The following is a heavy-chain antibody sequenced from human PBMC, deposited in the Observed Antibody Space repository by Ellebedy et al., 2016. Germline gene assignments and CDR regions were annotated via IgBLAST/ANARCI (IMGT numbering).Heavy chain of an antibody. Sequence: GESLKISXAASGFTFNNYVMTWVRQAPGKGLEWVSAVSGSGGGTYYADSVKGRFTISRDNSKNTLYLQMNSLRADDTAVYYCTQTDPGWTLAPNWFHPWGQGTRVTVSS. CDR1: GFTFNNYV. CDR2: VSGSGGGT. D-gene: IGHD2-15*01. V-gene: IGHV3-23*01. J-gene: IGHJ5*02. CDR3: TQTDPGWTLAPNWFHP.